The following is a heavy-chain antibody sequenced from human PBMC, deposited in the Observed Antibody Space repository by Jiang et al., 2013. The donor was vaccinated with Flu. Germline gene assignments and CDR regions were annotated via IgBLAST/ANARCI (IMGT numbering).Heavy chain of an antibody. CDR3: ARGRDGYCFDY. D-gene: IGHD5-24*01. Sequence: ESGGGVVQPGRSLSSPVQRLGFTFSSSGMYWVRQAPGKGLEWVALIWYDGSNEYYADSVKGRFTISRDNSKNTLYLQMNSLTAEDTAVYYCARGRDGYCFDYWGQGTLVTVSS. CDR2: IWYDGSNE. V-gene: IGHV3-33*01. CDR1: GFTFSSSG. J-gene: IGHJ4*02.